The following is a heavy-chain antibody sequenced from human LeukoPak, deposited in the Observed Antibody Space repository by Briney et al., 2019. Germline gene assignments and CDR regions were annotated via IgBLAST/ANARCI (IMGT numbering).Heavy chain of an antibody. CDR2: IKQDGSEK. CDR3: AKDRDYGEVGNWFDP. V-gene: IGHV3-7*03. Sequence: PGGSLRLSCAASGFTFISYWMSWVRQAPGKGLEWVANIKQDGSEKYYADSVKGRFTISRDNSKNTLYLQMNSLRAEDTAVYYCAKDRDYGEVGNWFDPWGQGTLVTVSS. CDR1: GFTFISYW. D-gene: IGHD4-17*01. J-gene: IGHJ5*02.